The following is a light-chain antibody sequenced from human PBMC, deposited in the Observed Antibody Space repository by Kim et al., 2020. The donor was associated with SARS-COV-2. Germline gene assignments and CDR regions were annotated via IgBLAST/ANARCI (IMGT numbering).Light chain of an antibody. J-gene: IGLJ1*01. CDR3: SSYTSSSTWV. Sequence: GQSITISCTGTSSDVGGYNYVSWYQQHPGKAPKLMIYDVSKRPSGVSNRFSGSKSGNTASLTISGLQAEDEADYYCSSYTSSSTWVFGTGTKVPS. V-gene: IGLV2-14*04. CDR1: SSDVGGYNY. CDR2: DVS.